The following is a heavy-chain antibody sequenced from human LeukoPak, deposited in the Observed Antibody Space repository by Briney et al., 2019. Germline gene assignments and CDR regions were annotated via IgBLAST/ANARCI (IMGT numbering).Heavy chain of an antibody. D-gene: IGHD3-3*01. CDR1: GGSISSYY. V-gene: IGHV4-59*12. CDR3: ARDFRGGYDFWSGYYTPYYFDY. J-gene: IGHJ4*02. CDR2: IYYSGST. Sequence: SETLSLTCTVSGGSISSYYWTWIRQPPGKGLEWIGYIYYSGSTNYNPSLKSRVTISVDTSKNQFSLKLSSVTAADTAVYYCARDFRGGYDFWSGYYTPYYFDYWGQGTLVTVSP.